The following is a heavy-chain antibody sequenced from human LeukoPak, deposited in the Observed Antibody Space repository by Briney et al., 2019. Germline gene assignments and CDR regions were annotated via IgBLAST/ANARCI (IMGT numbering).Heavy chain of an antibody. Sequence: GESLKISCKGSGYSFTSYWISWVRQMPGKGLEWMGWIDPSDSYTNYSPSFQGHVTISADKSISTAYLQWSSLKASDTAMYYCASCGIAVAGPFDYWGQGTLVTVSS. CDR3: ASCGIAVAGPFDY. CDR2: IDPSDSYT. V-gene: IGHV5-10-1*01. D-gene: IGHD6-19*01. CDR1: GYSFTSYW. J-gene: IGHJ4*02.